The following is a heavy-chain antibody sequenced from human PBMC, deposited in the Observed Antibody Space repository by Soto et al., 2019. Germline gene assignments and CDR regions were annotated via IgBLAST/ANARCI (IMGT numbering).Heavy chain of an antibody. CDR2: VYYSGAT. CDR3: ARHDWSRFYGMDV. J-gene: IGHJ6*02. D-gene: IGHD2-21*01. CDR1: GSSIITTYY. Sequence: QLQLQESGPGLVKSSETLSLTCSVSGSSIITTYYWGWIRQTPGKGLEWIGSVYYSGATFYNPSLRRRETTFVDTSKSQFSLTMGYVTAADTAVYYCARHDWSRFYGMDVWGQGTTLTVS. V-gene: IGHV4-39*01.